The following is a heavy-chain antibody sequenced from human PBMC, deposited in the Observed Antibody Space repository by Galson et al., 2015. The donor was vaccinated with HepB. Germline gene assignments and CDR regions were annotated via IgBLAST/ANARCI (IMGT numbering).Heavy chain of an antibody. CDR3: ARDNFDCSGGSCYSEASYYYGMDV. CDR1: GFTFSSYA. J-gene: IGHJ6*02. D-gene: IGHD2-15*01. V-gene: IGHV3-30*04. Sequence: SLRLSCAASGFTFSSYAMHWVRQAPGKGLEWVAVISYDGSNKYYADSVKGRFTISRDNSKNTLYLQMNSLRAEDTAAYYCARDNFDCSGGSCYSEASYYYGMDVWGQGTTVTVSS. CDR2: ISYDGSNK.